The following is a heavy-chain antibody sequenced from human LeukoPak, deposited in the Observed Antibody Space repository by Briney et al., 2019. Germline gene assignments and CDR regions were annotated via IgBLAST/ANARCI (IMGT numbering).Heavy chain of an antibody. CDR2: TYYRSKWYN. D-gene: IGHD3-3*01. Sequence: SQTLSLTCAISGDSVSSNSAAWNWIRQSPSRGLEWLGRTYYRSKWYNDYAVSVKSRITINPDTSKNQFSLQLNSVTPEDTAVCYCARADYDFWSGPSPNYYYYGMDVWGQGTTVTVSS. J-gene: IGHJ6*02. CDR3: ARADYDFWSGPSPNYYYYGMDV. V-gene: IGHV6-1*01. CDR1: GDSVSSNSAA.